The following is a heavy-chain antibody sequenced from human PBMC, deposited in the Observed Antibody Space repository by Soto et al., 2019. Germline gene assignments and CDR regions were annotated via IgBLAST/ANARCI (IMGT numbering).Heavy chain of an antibody. CDR3: ARGGIQLSYAFDY. J-gene: IGHJ4*02. V-gene: IGHV4-4*07. CDR1: GTSVSNYY. CDR2: IYTSGST. Sequence: PSDTLSLTCSVSGTSVSNYYWSWVRQPAGKGLEHIGRIYTSGSTSYNPSLKSRVTMSMDTSRTQIYLNLTSVTAADTAVYYCARGGIQLSYAFDYWGQGXQVTVSS. D-gene: IGHD5-18*01.